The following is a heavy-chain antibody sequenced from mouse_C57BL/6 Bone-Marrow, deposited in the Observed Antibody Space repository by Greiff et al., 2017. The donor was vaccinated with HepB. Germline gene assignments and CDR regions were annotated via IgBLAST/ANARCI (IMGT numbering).Heavy chain of an antibody. CDR2: IDPENGDT. CDR3: TGYHGSSCYWYFDV. D-gene: IGHD1-1*01. J-gene: IGHJ1*03. CDR1: GFNIKDDY. V-gene: IGHV14-4*01. Sequence: EVQLQQSGAELVRPGASVKLSCTASGFNIKDDYMHWVKQRPEQGLEWIGWIDPENGDTEYASKFQGKATITADTSSNTAYLQLSSLTSEDTAVYYCTGYHGSSCYWYFDVWGTGTTVTVSS.